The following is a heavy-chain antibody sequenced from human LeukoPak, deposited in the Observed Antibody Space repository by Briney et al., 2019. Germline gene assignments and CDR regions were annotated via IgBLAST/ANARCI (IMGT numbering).Heavy chain of an antibody. CDR3: AELGITMIGGV. CDR2: ISSSGSNI. V-gene: IGHV3-48*03. J-gene: IGHJ6*04. CDR1: GFTFSSYE. D-gene: IGHD3-10*02. Sequence: PGGSLRLSCAASGFTFSSYEMNWVRQAPGRGLEWVSYISSSGSNIYYADSVKGRFTISRDNAKNSLYLQMNSLRAEDTAVYYCAELGITMIGGVWGKGTTVTISS.